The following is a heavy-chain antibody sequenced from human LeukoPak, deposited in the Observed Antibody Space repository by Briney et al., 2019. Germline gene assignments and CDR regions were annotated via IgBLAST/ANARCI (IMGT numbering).Heavy chain of an antibody. CDR2: ICSGGST. CDR1: GFTVSNNY. Sequence: GGSLRLSCAASGFTVSNNYMSWVRQAPGKGLEWVSVICSGGSTYYADSEKGRFTISRDNSKNTLYLQMNSLRAEDTAVYYCARDRGGVNFDYWGQGTLVTVSS. D-gene: IGHD3-3*01. V-gene: IGHV3-53*01. J-gene: IGHJ4*02. CDR3: ARDRGGVNFDY.